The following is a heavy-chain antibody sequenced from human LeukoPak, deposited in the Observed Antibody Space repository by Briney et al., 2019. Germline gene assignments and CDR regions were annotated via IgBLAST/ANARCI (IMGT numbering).Heavy chain of an antibody. CDR3: AGVLWSNYFFDY. CDR2: LWFDGSNK. CDR1: GFTFSKYV. D-gene: IGHD3-3*01. J-gene: IGHJ4*02. Sequence: GRSLRLSCAASGFTFSKYVMHWVRQPPGKGLEWVAVLWFDGSNKYYADSVKGRFTVSRDNSENTLYLQMNSLRAEDTAVYYCAGVLWSNYFFDYWGQGTLVTVSS. V-gene: IGHV3-33*01.